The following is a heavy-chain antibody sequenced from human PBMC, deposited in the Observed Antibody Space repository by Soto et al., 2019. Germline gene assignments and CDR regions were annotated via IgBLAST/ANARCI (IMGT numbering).Heavy chain of an antibody. CDR3: SSLSYSGSYNLHPFDN. CDR1: GGSVSSNHYY. J-gene: IGHJ4*02. V-gene: IGHV4-39*01. D-gene: IGHD1-26*01. CDR2: IFHNGNT. Sequence: PSETLSLTCTVSGGSVSSNHYYWGWVRQTPGKWLEWIATIFHNGNTYSNPSFRGRVTISLDTSKNLFSLKLTSVTAADTAVYFCSSLSYSGSYNLHPFDNWCRGTLV.